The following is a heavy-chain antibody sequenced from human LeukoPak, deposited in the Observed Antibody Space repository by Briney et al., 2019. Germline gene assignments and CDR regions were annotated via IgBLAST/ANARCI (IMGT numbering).Heavy chain of an antibody. V-gene: IGHV3-7*01. D-gene: IGHD5-24*01. CDR2: IKLDGSEE. J-gene: IGHJ4*02. Sequence: GGPLRVSGAASGFTFTTYWMGWVRQAPGTGLHWVATIKLDGSEEYYVDSVKGRFTISRDNAKTSLYLQMNSLRAEDTAVYFCARIRQLRFPATFDYWGQGTLVTVSS. CDR1: GFTFTTYW. CDR3: ARIRQLRFPATFDY.